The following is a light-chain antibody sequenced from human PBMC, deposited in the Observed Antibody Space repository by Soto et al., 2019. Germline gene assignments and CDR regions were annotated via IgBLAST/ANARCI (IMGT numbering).Light chain of an antibody. CDR1: SSDVGGYNY. CDR2: DVS. CDR3: NSYTSSSTYG. J-gene: IGLJ1*01. Sequence: QSVLTQPASVSGSPGQSITISCTGTSSDVGGYNYVSWYQQHPGKAPKRMIYDVSNRPSGVSNRFSGSKSGNTASLTISGLQAEDEADDYCNSYTSSSTYGFGTGTKLTVL. V-gene: IGLV2-14*01.